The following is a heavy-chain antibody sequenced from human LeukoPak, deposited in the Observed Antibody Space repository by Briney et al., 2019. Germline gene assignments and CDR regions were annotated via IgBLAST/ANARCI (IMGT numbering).Heavy chain of an antibody. V-gene: IGHV5-51*01. CDR2: ILPGDSET. D-gene: IGHD3-22*01. J-gene: IGHJ4*02. Sequence: GESLKIFCKGSGYSFSTYWIGWVRQMPEKGLEWMGIILPGDSETRYSPLFQGHVTMSADKSISTAYLQWSSLKASDTAMYYCARVLRDNSAYYFDYWGPGTQVTVST. CDR3: ARVLRDNSAYYFDY. CDR1: GYSFSTYW.